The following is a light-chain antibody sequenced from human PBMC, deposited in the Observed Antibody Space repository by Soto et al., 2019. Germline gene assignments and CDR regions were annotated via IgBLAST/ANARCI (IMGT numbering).Light chain of an antibody. V-gene: IGKV3-15*01. CDR1: QSVFSS. J-gene: IGKJ1*01. CDR3: QQYHNWPA. Sequence: IVVSQSPATRSVSPGERAARSCRASQSVFSSLAWYQQKPGQAPRLLIYGAATRATGIPARFSGSGSGTEFTLTISSLQSEDFAAYFCQQYHNWPAFGQGTKVDIK. CDR2: GAA.